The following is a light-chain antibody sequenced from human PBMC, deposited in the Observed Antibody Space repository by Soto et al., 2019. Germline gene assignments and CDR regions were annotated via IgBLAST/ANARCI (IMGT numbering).Light chain of an antibody. J-gene: IGLJ1*01. CDR3: KSYAGSNTYV. CDR2: GNN. V-gene: IGLV1-40*01. CDR1: TSNIGGGYD. Sequence: QSVLTQPPSVSGAPGQRVTISCSGSTSNIGGGYDVHWYQQLPGRAPKVLIYGNNNRPSGVPDRFSGSKSGTSASLAITGLQAADEADYFCKSYAGSNTYVFGSGTKVTVL.